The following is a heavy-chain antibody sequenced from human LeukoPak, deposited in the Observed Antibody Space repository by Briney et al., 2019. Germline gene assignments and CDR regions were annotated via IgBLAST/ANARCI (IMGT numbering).Heavy chain of an antibody. V-gene: IGHV4-34*01. J-gene: IGHJ4*02. CDR1: GGSFSGYY. D-gene: IGHD5-18*01. CDR3: ARGPGGRGYSYYDY. CDR2: INHSGST. Sequence: SETLSLTCAVYGGSFSGYYWSWIRQPPGKGLEWIGEINHSGSTNYNPSLKSRVTISVDTSKNQFSLKLSSVTAADTAVYYCARGPGGRGYSYYDYWGQGTLVTVSS.